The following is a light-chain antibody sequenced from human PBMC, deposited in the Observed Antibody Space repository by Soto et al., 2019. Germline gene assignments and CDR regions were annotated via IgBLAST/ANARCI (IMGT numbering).Light chain of an antibody. V-gene: IGLV1-44*01. CDR3: AAWDDSLNGQV. CDR2: SNN. J-gene: IGLJ1*01. CDR1: SSNIGSNT. Sequence: QSVLTQPPSASGTPGQRVTISCSGSSSNIGSNTVDWYQQLPGTAPKLLVYSNNLRPSGVPDRFSGSKSGTSASLAISGPQSEDEADYYCAAWDDSLNGQVFGTGTKVTVL.